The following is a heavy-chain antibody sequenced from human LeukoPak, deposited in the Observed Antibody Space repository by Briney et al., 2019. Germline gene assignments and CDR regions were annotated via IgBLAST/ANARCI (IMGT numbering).Heavy chain of an antibody. CDR3: ARGHWYSAVDY. Sequence: ASVKVSCKTSGYPFTSYDINWVRQATGQGLECMGWMNANSGNTGHAQKFQGRVSMTRNTSISTAYMELSSLRSEDTAVYYCARGHWYSAVDYWGQGSLVTVSS. V-gene: IGHV1-8*01. J-gene: IGHJ4*02. D-gene: IGHD2-21*02. CDR1: GYPFTSYD. CDR2: MNANSGNT.